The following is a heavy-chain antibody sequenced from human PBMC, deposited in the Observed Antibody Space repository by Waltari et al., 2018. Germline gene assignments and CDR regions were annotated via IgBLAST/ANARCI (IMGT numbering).Heavy chain of an antibody. CDR2: MNPNSGNT. CDR3: ARGSGYSGYGVDY. D-gene: IGHD5-12*01. Sequence: QVQLVQSGAEVKKPGASVKVSCKDSVYTFPSYDINWVSQATGQGLEWRGWMNPNSGNTGYAQKFQGRVTITRNTSISTAYMELSSLRSEDTAVYYCARGSGYSGYGVDYWGQGTLVTVSS. CDR1: VYTFPSYD. J-gene: IGHJ4*02. V-gene: IGHV1-8*03.